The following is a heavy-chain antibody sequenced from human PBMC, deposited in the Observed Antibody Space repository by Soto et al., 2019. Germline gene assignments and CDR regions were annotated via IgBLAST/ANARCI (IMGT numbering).Heavy chain of an antibody. CDR2: IYYSGST. J-gene: IGHJ4*02. D-gene: IGHD3-16*02. Sequence: SETLSLTCTVSGGSISSGGYYWSWIRQHPGKGLEWIGYIYYSGSTYYNPSLKSRVTISVDTSKNQFSLKLSSVTAADTAVYYCASGPNYDYVWGSYHNDYWGQGTLVTVSS. CDR1: GGSISSGGYY. CDR3: ASGPNYDYVWGSYHNDY. V-gene: IGHV4-31*03.